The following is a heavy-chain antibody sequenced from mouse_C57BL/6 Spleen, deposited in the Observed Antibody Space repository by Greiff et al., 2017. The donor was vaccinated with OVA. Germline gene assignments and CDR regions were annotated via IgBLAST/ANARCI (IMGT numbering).Heavy chain of an antibody. D-gene: IGHD2-12*01. J-gene: IGHJ2*01. CDR2: IDPENGDT. CDR1: GFNIKDDY. V-gene: IGHV14-4*01. CDR3: TTLGTTTGFDY. Sequence: EVKLMESGAELVRPGASVKLSCTASGFNIKDDYMHWVKQRPEQGLEWIGWIDPENGDTEYASKFQGKATITADTSSNTAYLQLSSLTSEDTAVYYCTTLGTTTGFDYWGQGTTLTVSS.